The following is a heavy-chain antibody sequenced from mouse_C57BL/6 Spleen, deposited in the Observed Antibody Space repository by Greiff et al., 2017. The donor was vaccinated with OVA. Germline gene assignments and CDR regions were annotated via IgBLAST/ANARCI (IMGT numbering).Heavy chain of an antibody. Sequence: QVQLQQSGAELVRPGASVTLSCKASGYTFTDYEMHWVKQTPVHGLEWIGAIYPETGGTAYNQKFKGKAILTADKSSSTAYMELRSLTSEDSAVYDCTRCQRGREGYFDYWGQGTTLTVSS. D-gene: IGHD4-1*02. CDR3: TRCQRGREGYFDY. CDR1: GYTFTDYE. J-gene: IGHJ2*01. V-gene: IGHV1-15*01. CDR2: IYPETGGT.